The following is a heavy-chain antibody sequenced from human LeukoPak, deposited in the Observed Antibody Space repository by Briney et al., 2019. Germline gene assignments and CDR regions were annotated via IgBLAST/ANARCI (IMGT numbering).Heavy chain of an antibody. CDR2: INHSGST. CDR1: GGSFSGYY. Sequence: SETLSLTCAVYGGSFSGYYWSWIRQPPGKGLEWIGEINHSGSTNYNPSLKSRVTISVDTSKNQFSLKLSSVTAADTAVYYCARGRYNWNPGRYYYYGKDVWGQGTTVTVSS. V-gene: IGHV4-34*01. J-gene: IGHJ6*02. D-gene: IGHD1-20*01. CDR3: ARGRYNWNPGRYYYYGKDV.